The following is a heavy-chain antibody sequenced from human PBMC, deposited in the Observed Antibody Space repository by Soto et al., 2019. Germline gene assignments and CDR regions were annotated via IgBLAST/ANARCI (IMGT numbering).Heavy chain of an antibody. CDR2: ISSSSSTI. D-gene: IGHD6-13*01. Sequence: PGGSLRLSCAASGFTFSSYSMNWVRQAPGKGLEWVSYISSSSSTIYYAESVKGRITISRDNAKNSLYLQMNSLRAEDTAVYYCLRMGARGQLYYYYYYYMDVWGKGTTVTVSS. CDR3: LRMGARGQLYYYYYYYMDV. J-gene: IGHJ6*03. V-gene: IGHV3-48*01. CDR1: GFTFSSYS.